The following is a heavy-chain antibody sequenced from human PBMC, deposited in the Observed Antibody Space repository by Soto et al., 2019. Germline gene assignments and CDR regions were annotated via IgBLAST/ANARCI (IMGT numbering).Heavy chain of an antibody. D-gene: IGHD6-13*01. CDR1: GGSVSSGSFY. CDR3: AAGYSNSVFDP. Sequence: QVQLQESGPGLEKPSETLSLSCTVSGGSVSSGSFYWSWIRQPPGMGLEWIGFVYYIGRTNYNPSLKSRVAISVDTSKNQFSLKLSSVTAADTAVYYCAAGYSNSVFDPWGQGTLVTVSS. V-gene: IGHV4-61*01. CDR2: VYYIGRT. J-gene: IGHJ5*02.